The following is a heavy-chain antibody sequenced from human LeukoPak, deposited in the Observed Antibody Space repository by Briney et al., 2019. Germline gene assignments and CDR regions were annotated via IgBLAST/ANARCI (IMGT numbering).Heavy chain of an antibody. J-gene: IGHJ4*02. CDR2: ISYDGSNK. V-gene: IGHV3-30*04. CDR1: GFIFSSFA. CDR3: ATERAGVVTLQY. Sequence: PGGSLRLSCAASGFIFSSFAIHWVRQSPGKGLEWVAVISYDGSNKYYTDSAKGRFTVSRDNSKNTLYLQMNSLRPEDTSVYYCATERAGVVTLQYWGQGTLVTVSS. D-gene: IGHD2-21*02.